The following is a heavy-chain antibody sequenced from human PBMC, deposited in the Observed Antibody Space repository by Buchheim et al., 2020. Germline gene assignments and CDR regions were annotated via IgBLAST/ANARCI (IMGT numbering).Heavy chain of an antibody. CDR1: GFTFSSYA. CDR3: AKEDRPSRRFLEWLSPYYFDY. V-gene: IGHV3-23*01. D-gene: IGHD3-3*01. J-gene: IGHJ4*02. Sequence: EVQLLESGGGLVQPGGSLRLSCAASGFTFSSYAMSWVRQAPGKGLEWVSAISGSGGSPYYADSVKGRFTISRDNSKNTLYLQMNSLRAEDTAVYYCAKEDRPSRRFLEWLSPYYFDYWGQGTL. CDR2: ISGSGGSP.